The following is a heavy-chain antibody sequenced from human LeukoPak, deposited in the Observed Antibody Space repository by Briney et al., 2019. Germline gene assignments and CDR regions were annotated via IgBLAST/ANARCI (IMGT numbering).Heavy chain of an antibody. CDR2: IIPILGIA. CDR1: GGTFSSYA. CDR3: ARRSEDIVVVPAAPNKVMDYYYYMDV. J-gene: IGHJ6*03. Sequence: SVKVSCKASGGTFSSYAISWVRQAPGQGLEWMGRIIPILGIANYAQKFQGRVTITADKSTSTAYMELSSLRSEDTAVYYCARRSEDIVVVPAAPNKVMDYYYYMDVWGKGTTVTVSS. D-gene: IGHD2-2*01. V-gene: IGHV1-69*04.